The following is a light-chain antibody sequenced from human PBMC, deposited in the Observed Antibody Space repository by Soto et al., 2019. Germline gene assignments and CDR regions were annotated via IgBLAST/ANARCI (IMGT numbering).Light chain of an antibody. Sequence: EIVLTQSPATLSLSPGERATLSCRASQSVSSYLAWYQQKPGQAHRLLIYDASNRATGIPARFSGSGSGTDFTLTISSLEPEDFAVYYCQQRSNWPLTLGGGTKVEIK. J-gene: IGKJ4*01. CDR3: QQRSNWPLT. CDR1: QSVSSY. V-gene: IGKV3-11*01. CDR2: DAS.